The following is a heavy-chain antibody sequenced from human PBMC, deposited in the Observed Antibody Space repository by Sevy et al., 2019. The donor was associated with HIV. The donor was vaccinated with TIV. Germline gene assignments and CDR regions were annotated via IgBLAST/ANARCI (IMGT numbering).Heavy chain of an antibody. D-gene: IGHD2-21*02. V-gene: IGHV1-2*02. CDR1: GCTFNSFY. CDR3: VRDRFYGGDSVTFAGDF. J-gene: IGHJ4*01. Sequence: ASVKVSCKASGCTFNSFYIHWVRQAPGQGLEWMGWINPYSGGTHYAQKFQGRVTLTRDTSISVAYMDLTSLRSNDTAVYYCVRDRFYGGDSVTFAGDFWGHGTLVTVSS. CDR2: INPYSGGT.